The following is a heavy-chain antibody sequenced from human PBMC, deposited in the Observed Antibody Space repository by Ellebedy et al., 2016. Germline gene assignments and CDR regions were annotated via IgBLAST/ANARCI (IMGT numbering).Heavy chain of an antibody. CDR3: AIYHRNNDYHIDP. Sequence: SETLSLXXSVSGGSVTNGRYYWSWFRQPPGKEMEWIGYIYYSGSTNYNPSLKSRVTMSIDTSKNQFSLHLSSVTAADTAVYHCAIYHRNNDYHIDPWGQGTLVTVSS. V-gene: IGHV4-61*01. CDR2: IYYSGST. D-gene: IGHD1-14*01. J-gene: IGHJ5*02. CDR1: GGSVTNGRYY.